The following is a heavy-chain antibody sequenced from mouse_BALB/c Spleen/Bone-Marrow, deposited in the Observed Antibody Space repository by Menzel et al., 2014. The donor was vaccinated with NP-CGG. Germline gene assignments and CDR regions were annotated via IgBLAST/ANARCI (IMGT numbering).Heavy chain of an antibody. CDR1: GFTFNIYA. D-gene: IGHD2-12*01. J-gene: IGHJ4*01. CDR3: VRHSYHDNSLDY. CDR2: IRSKSKNYAT. Sequence: EVKLVESGGGLVQPKGSLKLSCAASGFTFNIYATNWVRQAPGKGLEWVARIRSKSKNYATYYADSVKDRFTISRDDSQSMLHLQVNSLKTEDTAMYYCVRHSYHDNSLDYWGQGISVIVSS. V-gene: IGHV10-1*02.